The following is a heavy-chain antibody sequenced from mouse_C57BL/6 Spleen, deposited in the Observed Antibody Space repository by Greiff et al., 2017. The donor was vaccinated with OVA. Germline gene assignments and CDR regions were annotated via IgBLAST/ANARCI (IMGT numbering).Heavy chain of an antibody. CDR2: ISSGSGTI. V-gene: IGHV5-17*01. CDR3: ARRNAGSYYFDY. J-gene: IGHJ2*01. D-gene: IGHD4-1*01. CDR1: GFTFSDYG. Sequence: EVHLVESGGGLVKPGGSLKLSCAASGFTFSDYGMHWVRQAPGKGLEWVAYISSGSGTICYADTVKGRFTISRDNAKNTLFLQMTSLRSEDTAMYYCARRNAGSYYFDYWGQGTTLTVSS.